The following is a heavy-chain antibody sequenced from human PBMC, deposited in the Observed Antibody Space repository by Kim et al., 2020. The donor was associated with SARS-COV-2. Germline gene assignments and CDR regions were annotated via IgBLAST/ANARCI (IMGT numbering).Heavy chain of an antibody. CDR1: GGSISSFD. CDR3: ATFGLLILSPSDDTFGRAFRI. D-gene: IGHD3-9*01. J-gene: IGHJ3*02. V-gene: IGHV4-59*01. Sequence: SETLSLTCTFSGGSISSFDWSWIRQPPEKGLECIGYIYYSGSTNYNPSLKSRVTISVDTSKNQFSLKLSSVTAADTAVYYCATFGLLILSPSDDTFGRAFRISGPGAIVSVSS. CDR2: IYYSGST.